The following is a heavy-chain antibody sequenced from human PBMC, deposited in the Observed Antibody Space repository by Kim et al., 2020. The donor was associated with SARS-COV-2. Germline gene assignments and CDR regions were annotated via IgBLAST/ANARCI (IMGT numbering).Heavy chain of an antibody. CDR1: GFTFSTFD. CDR3: AKGAHFDS. V-gene: IGHV3-23*01. J-gene: IGHJ4*02. Sequence: GGSLRLSCAASGFTFSTFDMSWGRQAPGKGLEWVSTILGSSGDTYYADSVKGRFTISRDNSKNTLFLQMNNLRVEDTARYYCAKGAHFDSWGQGIAVTVSS. CDR2: ILGSSGDT.